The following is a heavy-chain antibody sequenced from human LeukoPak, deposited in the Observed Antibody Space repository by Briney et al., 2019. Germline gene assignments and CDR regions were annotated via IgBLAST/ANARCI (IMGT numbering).Heavy chain of an antibody. CDR3: ARVDGDVLDDAFDI. CDR2: IYYSGST. J-gene: IGHJ3*02. CDR1: GRSISSSSYY. Sequence: SETLSLTCTVSGRSISSSSYYWGWIRQPPGKGLECIGSIYYSGSTYYNPSLKSRVTISVVTSKNQFSLKLSSVTAADTAVYYCARVDGDVLDDAFDIWGQGTMVTVSS. D-gene: IGHD3-3*01. V-gene: IGHV4-39*07.